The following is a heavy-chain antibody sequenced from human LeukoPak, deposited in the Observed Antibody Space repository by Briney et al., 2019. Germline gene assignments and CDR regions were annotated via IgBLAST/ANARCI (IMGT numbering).Heavy chain of an antibody. CDR2: IWNDGSKK. V-gene: IGHV3-33*01. Sequence: GGSMRLSCAASGFIFRNYGIHWVRQAPGKGLEWVAIIWNDGSKKYYGDSVKGRFTISRDNSKNTAYLQMNSLRGEDTALYYCAREVSSTMHFGSETHSGGAFDIWGQGTVVTVSS. CDR1: GFIFRNYG. CDR3: AREVSSTMHFGSETHSGGAFDI. D-gene: IGHD3-10*01. J-gene: IGHJ3*02.